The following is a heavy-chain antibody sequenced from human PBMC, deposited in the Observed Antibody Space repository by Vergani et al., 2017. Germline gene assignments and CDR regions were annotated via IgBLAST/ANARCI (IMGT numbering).Heavy chain of an antibody. D-gene: IGHD1-14*01. V-gene: IGHV3-30*02. CDR1: GFTFSSYG. CDR2: IRYDGSNK. Sequence: QVQLVESGGGGDQPGGSLRLSCAASGFTFSSYGMHWVRQAPGKGLEWVAFIRYDGSNKQYEDSVECRFTISRDNSKSTMYLQMNSLRDEDTGVYYYARDMRLLYNRFDPWGQGMLVTVSS. J-gene: IGHJ5*02. CDR3: ARDMRLLYNRFDP.